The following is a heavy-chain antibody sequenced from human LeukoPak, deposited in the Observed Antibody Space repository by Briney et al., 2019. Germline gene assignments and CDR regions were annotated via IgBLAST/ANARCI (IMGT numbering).Heavy chain of an antibody. CDR1: GYTFTNYY. V-gene: IGHV1-46*01. D-gene: IGHD5-12*01. CDR2: VNPSGGST. CDR3: AREGEIGYDLSDY. Sequence: ASVKVSCKASGYTFTNYYMNWVRQAPGQGLEWMGIVNPSGGSTSYAQKFQGRVTVTRDTSTSTVYMELSSLRSEDTAMYYCAREGEIGYDLSDYWGQGTLVTVSS. J-gene: IGHJ4*02.